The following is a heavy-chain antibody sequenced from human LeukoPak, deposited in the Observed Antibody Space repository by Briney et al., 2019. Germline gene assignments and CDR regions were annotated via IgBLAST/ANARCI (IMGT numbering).Heavy chain of an antibody. V-gene: IGHV4-34*01. CDR3: ARCGYSYAADY. CDR1: GESFSGYY. J-gene: IGHJ4*02. CDR2: INHSGST. D-gene: IGHD5-18*01. Sequence: SETLSLTCAVYGESFSGYYWSWIRQPPGKGLEWIGEINHSGSTNYNPSLKSRVTISVDTSKNQFSLKLSSVTAADTAVYYCARCGYSYAADYWGQGTLVTVSS.